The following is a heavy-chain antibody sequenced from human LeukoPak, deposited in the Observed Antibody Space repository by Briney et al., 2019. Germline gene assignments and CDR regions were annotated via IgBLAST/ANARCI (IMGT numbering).Heavy chain of an antibody. CDR2: ARYDGINK. V-gene: IGHV3-30*02. D-gene: IGHD4-23*01. J-gene: IGHJ4*02. CDR1: GFTFSNYG. CDR3: AKSYGGNFFDY. Sequence: PGGSLRLSCAASGFTFSNYGMHWVRQAPDKGLEWVAFARYDGINKYYADSVQGRFTVSRVNSKNTLYLQINSLRIEDTALYYCAKSYGGNFFDYWGQGTLVTVSS.